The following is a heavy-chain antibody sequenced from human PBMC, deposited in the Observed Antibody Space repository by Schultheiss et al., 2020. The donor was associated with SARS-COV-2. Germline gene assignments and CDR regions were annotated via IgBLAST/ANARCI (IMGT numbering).Heavy chain of an antibody. D-gene: IGHD3-10*01. CDR3: ARALYYGSGSNKYYYGMDV. V-gene: IGHV4-38-2*01. J-gene: IGHJ6*02. CDR2: INHSGST. CDR1: GYSISSGYY. Sequence: SETLSLTCAVSGYSISSGYYWGWIRQPPGKGLEWIGEINHSGSTNYNPSLKSRVTISVDTSKNQFSLKLSSVTAADTAVYYCARALYYGSGSNKYYYGMDVWGQGTTVTVSS.